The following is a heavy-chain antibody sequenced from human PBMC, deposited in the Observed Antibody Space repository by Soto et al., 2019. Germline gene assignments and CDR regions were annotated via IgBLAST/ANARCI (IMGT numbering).Heavy chain of an antibody. CDR2: TYYRSKWYN. J-gene: IGHJ6*02. Sequence: SQTLSLTCAISGDSVSSNSAAWNWIRQSPSRGLEWLGRTYYRSKWYNDYAVSVKSRITINPDTSKNQFSLQLNSVTPEDTAVYYCTRAKVRATWPTYYYYGMDVWGQGTTVTVSS. D-gene: IGHD1-26*01. V-gene: IGHV6-1*01. CDR1: GDSVSSNSAA. CDR3: TRAKVRATWPTYYYYGMDV.